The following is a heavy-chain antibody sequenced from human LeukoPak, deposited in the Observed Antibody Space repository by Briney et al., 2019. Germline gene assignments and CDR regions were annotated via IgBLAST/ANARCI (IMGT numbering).Heavy chain of an antibody. CDR2: ISYSSNTI. CDR1: GFTFSSYS. V-gene: IGHV3-48*04. J-gene: IGHJ6*02. Sequence: GGSLRLSCAASGFTFSSYSMNWVRQSPGKGLEWISYISYSSNTIYYADSVKGRFTISRDNAKNSLYLQMNSLRAEDTAVYYCAREKRVVVEVSAPYGVDVWGQGTTVTVSS. CDR3: AREKRVVVEVSAPYGVDV. D-gene: IGHD2-15*01.